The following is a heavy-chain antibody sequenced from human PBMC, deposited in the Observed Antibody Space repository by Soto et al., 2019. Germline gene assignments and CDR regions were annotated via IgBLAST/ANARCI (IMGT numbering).Heavy chain of an antibody. J-gene: IGHJ5*02. CDR1: GFTFSSYG. CDR3: AKVGTGQWLVFGWFDP. CDR2: ISYDGSNK. Sequence: VGSLRLSCAASGFTFSSYGMHWVRQAPGKGLEWVAVISYDGSNKYYADSVKGRFTISRDNSKNTLYLQMDSLRAEDTAVYYCAKVGTGQWLVFGWFDPWGQGTLVTVS. V-gene: IGHV3-30*18. D-gene: IGHD6-19*01.